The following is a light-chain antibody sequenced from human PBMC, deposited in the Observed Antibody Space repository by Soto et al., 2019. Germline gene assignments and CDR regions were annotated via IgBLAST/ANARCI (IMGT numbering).Light chain of an antibody. CDR3: TSYAGGNNV. Sequence: QSALNQPPSASGSPGQSVTISCTGTSSDVGGYNYVSWYQQYPGKVPKLMVYEVNKRPSGVPDRFSGSKSGNTASLTVSGLQAEDEADYYCTSYAGGNNVFGTGTQLTVL. V-gene: IGLV2-8*01. CDR1: SSDVGGYNY. J-gene: IGLJ1*01. CDR2: EVN.